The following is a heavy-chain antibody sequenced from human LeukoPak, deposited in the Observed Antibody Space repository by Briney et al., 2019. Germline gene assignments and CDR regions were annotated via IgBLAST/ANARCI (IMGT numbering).Heavy chain of an antibody. J-gene: IGHJ4*02. Sequence: GGSLRLSCAASGFTFSSYAMSWVRQAPGKGLEWVSAISGSGGSTYYAESVKGRVTISRDNSKSTLYLQMNSLRVEDTAVYYCARDRRGFSYGYWGFDYWGQGTLVTVSS. CDR1: GFTFSSYA. CDR3: ARDRRGFSYGYWGFDY. D-gene: IGHD5-18*01. CDR2: ISGSGGST. V-gene: IGHV3-23*01.